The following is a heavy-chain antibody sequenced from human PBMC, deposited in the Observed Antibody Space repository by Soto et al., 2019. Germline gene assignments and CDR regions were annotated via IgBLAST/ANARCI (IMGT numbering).Heavy chain of an antibody. CDR1: RGCITRGCFY. CDR2: IYYSGST. V-gene: IGHV4-31*03. CDR3: ARGPKQLAAYYYYRMDV. J-gene: IGHJ6*02. D-gene: IGHD6-13*01. Sequence: PSQTRSLARSVCRGCITRGCFYCTSIRQHPWKGLEWIGFIYYSGSTYYNASLKSRVTISGDTSKNQFSLKLSSVTSADTALYYCARGPKQLAAYYYYRMDVWGQGTAVTVSS.